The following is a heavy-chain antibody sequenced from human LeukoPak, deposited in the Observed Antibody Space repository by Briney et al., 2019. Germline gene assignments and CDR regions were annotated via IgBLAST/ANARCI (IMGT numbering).Heavy chain of an antibody. J-gene: IGHJ4*02. D-gene: IGHD2-8*01. V-gene: IGHV3-33*01. CDR1: GFTFSSYG. CDR3: ARDEVSHEWSMVGKH. Sequence: GGSLRLSCAASGFTFSSYGMHWVRQAPGKGLEWVAVIWYDGSNKYYADSVKGRFTISRDNSKNTLYPQMNSLRAEDTAVYYCARDEVSHEWSMVGKHWGQGTLVTVSS. CDR2: IWYDGSNK.